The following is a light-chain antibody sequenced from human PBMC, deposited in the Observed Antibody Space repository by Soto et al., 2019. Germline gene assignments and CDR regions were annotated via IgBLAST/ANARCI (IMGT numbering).Light chain of an antibody. V-gene: IGKV3-11*01. CDR2: DAS. CDR3: QKLSNWLFT. J-gene: IGKJ3*01. Sequence: EIVLTQSPATLSLSPGERATLSCRASQSVSSYLAWYQHKPGQAPRLLIYDASNRATGIPARFSGSGSGTDFTLTISGLEPEDFAVYYCQKLSNWLFTFGPGTKVDIK. CDR1: QSVSSY.